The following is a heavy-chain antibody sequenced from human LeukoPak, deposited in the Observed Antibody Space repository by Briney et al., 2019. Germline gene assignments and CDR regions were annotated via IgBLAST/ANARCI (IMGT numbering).Heavy chain of an antibody. V-gene: IGHV4-31*03. J-gene: IGHJ4*02. Sequence: PSETLSLTCTVSGGSINSGDYYWTWIRQHPGKGLEWIGYIYYSGSTYYNPSLKSRVTISLDTSKNQFSLKLSSVTAADTAVYYCARDPGGNRDGYNLLWGQGTLVTVSS. CDR1: GGSINSGDYY. D-gene: IGHD5-12*01. CDR2: IYYSGST. CDR3: ARDPGGNRDGYNLL.